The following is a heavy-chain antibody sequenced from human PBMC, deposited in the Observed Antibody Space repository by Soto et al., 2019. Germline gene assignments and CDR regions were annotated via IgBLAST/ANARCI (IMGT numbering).Heavy chain of an antibody. V-gene: IGHV3-21*01. CDR3: ARGEVVIRAYYFDY. D-gene: IGHD3-22*01. CDR1: GFTFSSYS. J-gene: IGHJ4*02. Sequence: GGSLRLSCAASGFTFSSYSMNWVRQAPGKGLEWVSSISSSSSYIYYADSVKGRFTISRDNAKNSLYLQMNSLRAEDTAVYYCARGEVVIRAYYFDYWGQGTLVTVSS. CDR2: ISSSSSYI.